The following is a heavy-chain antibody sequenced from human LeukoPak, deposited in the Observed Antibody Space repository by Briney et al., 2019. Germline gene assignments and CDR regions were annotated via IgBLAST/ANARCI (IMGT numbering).Heavy chain of an antibody. V-gene: IGHV4-59*01. Sequence: PSETLSLTCTVSGRSISSYYWRWIRQPPRRGLEWNGYIYYIGRTNYHPSLKSRVPISVDTPKNQSTLKLSSVNAATTAVYNCGRDHSGENWFDPWGQGTLVTVSS. J-gene: IGHJ5*02. D-gene: IGHD1-26*01. CDR1: GRSISSYY. CDR3: GRDHSGENWFDP. CDR2: IYYIGRT.